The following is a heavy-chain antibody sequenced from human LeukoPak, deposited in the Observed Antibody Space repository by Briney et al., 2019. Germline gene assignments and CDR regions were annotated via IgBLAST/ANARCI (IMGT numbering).Heavy chain of an antibody. D-gene: IGHD2-2*01. J-gene: IGHJ5*02. V-gene: IGHV3-23*01. CDR1: GFTFSSYA. Sequence: GGSLRLSCAASGFTFSSYAMSWVRQAPGKGLEWVSAISGSGGSTYYADSAKGRFTISRDNSKNTLYLQMNSLRAEDTAVYYCAKSPPPPSIVVVPLVSWGQGTLVTVSS. CDR2: ISGSGGST. CDR3: AKSPPPPSIVVVPLVS.